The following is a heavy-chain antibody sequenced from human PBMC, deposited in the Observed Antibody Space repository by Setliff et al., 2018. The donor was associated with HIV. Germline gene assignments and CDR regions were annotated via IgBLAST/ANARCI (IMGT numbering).Heavy chain of an antibody. CDR2: ISYDGSHK. V-gene: IGHV3-30*04. CDR1: GFTFGDYA. CDR3: ARDPYGDIDY. Sequence: PGGSLRLSCAASGFTFGDYAIHWVRQAPGKGLEWVAVISYDGSHKYYADSVKGRFTISRDNSENTLYLQMNSLRAEDTAVYYCARDPYGDIDYWGQGTLVTVSS. J-gene: IGHJ4*02. D-gene: IGHD4-17*01.